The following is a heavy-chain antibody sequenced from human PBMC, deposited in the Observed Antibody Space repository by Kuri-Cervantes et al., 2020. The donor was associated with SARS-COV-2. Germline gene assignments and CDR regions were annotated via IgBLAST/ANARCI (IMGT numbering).Heavy chain of an antibody. CDR1: GFTFSNAW. Sequence: GESLKISGAASGFTFSNAWMSWVRQAPGKGLEWVVFIRSKAYGGTTDYAAPVKGRFTISRDDSKNTLYLQMNSLKTEDTAVYYCAYDSSGYYYVFSSNDAFDIWGQGTMVTVSS. CDR3: AYDSSGYYYVFSSNDAFDI. CDR2: IRSKAYGGTT. J-gene: IGHJ3*02. V-gene: IGHV3-15*01. D-gene: IGHD3-22*01.